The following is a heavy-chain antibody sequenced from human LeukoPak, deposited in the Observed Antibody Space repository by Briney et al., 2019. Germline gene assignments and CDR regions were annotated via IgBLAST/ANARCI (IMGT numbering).Heavy chain of an antibody. D-gene: IGHD3-10*01. CDR1: GGTFSSYA. V-gene: IGHV1-69*13. CDR3: ARDSPVPQLFYFDY. Sequence: GASVKVSCKASGGTFSSYAISWVRQAPGQGLEWMGGIIPIFGTANYAQKFQGRVTITADESTSTAYMELSSLRSEDTAVYYCARDSPVPQLFYFDYWGQGTLVTVSS. CDR2: IIPIFGTA. J-gene: IGHJ4*02.